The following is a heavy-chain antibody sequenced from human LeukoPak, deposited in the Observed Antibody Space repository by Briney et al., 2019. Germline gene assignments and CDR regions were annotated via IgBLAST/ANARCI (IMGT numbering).Heavy chain of an antibody. CDR1: GGSISSYY. CDR2: IYTSGST. D-gene: IGHD2-15*01. J-gene: IGHJ4*02. V-gene: IGHV4-4*07. Sequence: SETLSLTCTVSGGSISSYYWSWIRQPAGKGLEWIGRIYTSGSTNYNPSLKSRVTMSVDTSKNQSSLKLSSVTAADTAVYYCARERAATKEEYFDYWGQGTLVTVSS. CDR3: ARERAATKEEYFDY.